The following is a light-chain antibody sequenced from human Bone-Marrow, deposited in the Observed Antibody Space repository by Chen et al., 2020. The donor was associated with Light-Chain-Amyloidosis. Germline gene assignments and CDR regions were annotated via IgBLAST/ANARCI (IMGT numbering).Light chain of an antibody. Sequence: EIVMTQSPATLSVSPGERATLSCRPSQSISSSYLAWYHQKPGQAPRLLIYSISTRATGVPARFSGSGSGTEFTLTISILQSEDLGVYYCQQHHKWPITFGPGTRVDIK. V-gene: IGKV3-15*01. J-gene: IGKJ3*01. CDR2: SIS. CDR3: QQHHKWPIT. CDR1: QSISSSY.